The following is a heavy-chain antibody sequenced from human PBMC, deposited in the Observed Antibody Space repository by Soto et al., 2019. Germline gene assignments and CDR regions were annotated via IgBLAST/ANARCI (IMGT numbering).Heavy chain of an antibody. CDR3: XXXXXXXSYYGYYYYGMDV. J-gene: IGHJ6*02. CDR1: GGSISSGGYY. CDR2: IYYSGST. D-gene: IGHD1-26*01. Sequence: QVQLQESGPGLVKPSQTLSLTCTVSGGSISSGGYYWSWIRQHPGKGLEWIGYIYYSGSTYYNPSLKSRVTISVDTSKNXFXXXXXXXXXXXXXXXXXXXXXXXSYYGYYYYGMDVWGQGTTVTVSS. V-gene: IGHV4-31*03.